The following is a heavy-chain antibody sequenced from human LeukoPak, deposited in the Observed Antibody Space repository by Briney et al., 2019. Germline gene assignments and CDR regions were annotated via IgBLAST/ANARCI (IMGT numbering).Heavy chain of an antibody. CDR1: GYTFTGYY. Sequence: ASVKVSCKASGYTFTGYYMHWVRQAPGQGLEWMGWINPNSGGTNYAQKFQGRVTMTRDTSVSTAYMELSRLRSDDTAVYYCARVRLLRSWYYYYYMDVWGKGTTVTVSS. D-gene: IGHD2-15*01. V-gene: IGHV1-2*02. J-gene: IGHJ6*03. CDR2: INPNSGGT. CDR3: ARVRLLRSWYYYYYMDV.